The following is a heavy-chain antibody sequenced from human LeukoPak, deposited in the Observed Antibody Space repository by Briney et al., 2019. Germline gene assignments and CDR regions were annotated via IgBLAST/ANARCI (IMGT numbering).Heavy chain of an antibody. CDR2: IYTSGST. CDR1: GCSISSYY. CDR3: ARGAYSGSYSDY. J-gene: IGHJ4*02. Sequence: PSETLSLTCTVSGCSISSYYWSWIRQPAGKGLEWIGRIYTSGSTNYNPSLKSRVTMSVDTSKNQFSLKLRSVTAADTAVYYCARGAYSGSYSDYWGQGTLVTASS. V-gene: IGHV4-4*07. D-gene: IGHD1-26*01.